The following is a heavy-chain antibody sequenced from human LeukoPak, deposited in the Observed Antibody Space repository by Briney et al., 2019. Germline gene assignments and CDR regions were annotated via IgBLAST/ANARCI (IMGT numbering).Heavy chain of an antibody. J-gene: IGHJ4*02. Sequence: GGSLRLSCAASGFTFSSCAMSWVRQAPGKGLEWVSVVSGSGATNYADSVKGRFTISRDNSKNTLYLQMNSLRADDTAVYYCAKGAMAMRYSHFDFWGQGTLVTVSA. D-gene: IGHD2-15*01. V-gene: IGHV3-23*01. CDR2: VSGSGAT. CDR1: GFTFSSCA. CDR3: AKGAMAMRYSHFDF.